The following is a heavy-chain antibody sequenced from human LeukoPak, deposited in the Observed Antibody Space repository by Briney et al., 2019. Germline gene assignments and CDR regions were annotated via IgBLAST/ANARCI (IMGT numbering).Heavy chain of an antibody. CDR2: IYPGDSDT. J-gene: IGHJ4*02. V-gene: IGHV5-51*01. D-gene: IGHD3-22*01. Sequence: GESLRISRKGSGYSFTTSWIGWVRQMPGRGLEWMGIIYPGDSDTRYSPSFQGQVTISADKSISTAYLQWSSLRASDTAMYYCARRSSYDSSGYYPFDYWGQGTLVTVSS. CDR1: GYSFTTSW. CDR3: ARRSSYDSSGYYPFDY.